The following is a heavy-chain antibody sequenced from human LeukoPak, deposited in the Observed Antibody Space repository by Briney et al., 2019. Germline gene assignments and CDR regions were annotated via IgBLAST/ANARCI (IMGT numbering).Heavy chain of an antibody. CDR3: AKGKYYDFWSGDFDY. D-gene: IGHD3-3*01. Sequence: PGGSLRLSCAASGFTFDDYAMQWVRQAPGKGLEWVSGISWNSGSIGYADSVKGRFTISRDNAKNSLYLQMNSLRAEDTALYYCAKGKYYDFWSGDFDYWGQGTLVTVSS. V-gene: IGHV3-9*01. J-gene: IGHJ4*02. CDR1: GFTFDDYA. CDR2: ISWNSGSI.